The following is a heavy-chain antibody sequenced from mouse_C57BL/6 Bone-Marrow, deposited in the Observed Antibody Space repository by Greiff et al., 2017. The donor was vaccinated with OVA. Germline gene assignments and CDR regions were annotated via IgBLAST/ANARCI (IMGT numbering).Heavy chain of an antibody. J-gene: IGHJ2*01. Sequence: VQLQQSGTVLARPGASVKMSCKTSGYTFTSYWMHWVKQRPGQGLEWIGAIYPGNSDTSYNQKFKGKAKLTAVTSASTAYMELSSLTNEDSAVYYCTRVFITTVVAGFDYWGQGTTLTVSS. D-gene: IGHD1-1*01. V-gene: IGHV1-5*01. CDR2: IYPGNSDT. CDR1: GYTFTSYW. CDR3: TRVFITTVVAGFDY.